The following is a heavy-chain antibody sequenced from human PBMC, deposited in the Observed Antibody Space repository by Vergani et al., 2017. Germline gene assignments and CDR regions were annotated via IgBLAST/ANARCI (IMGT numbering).Heavy chain of an antibody. V-gene: IGHV5-51*01. CDR1: GYSFTSYW. D-gene: IGHD4-11*01. CDR2: IYPGDSDT. CDR3: ARQATVTTLVNYFDY. Sequence: EVQLVQSGAEVKKPGESLKISCKGSGYSFTSYWIGWVRQMPGKGLGWMGIIYPGDSDTRYSPSFQGQVPISADQSISTAYLQWSSLKASDTAMYYCARQATVTTLVNYFDYWGQGTLVTVSS. J-gene: IGHJ4*02.